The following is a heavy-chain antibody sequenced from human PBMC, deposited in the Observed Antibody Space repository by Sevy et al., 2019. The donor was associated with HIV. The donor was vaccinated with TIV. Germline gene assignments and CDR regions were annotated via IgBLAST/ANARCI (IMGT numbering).Heavy chain of an antibody. J-gene: IGHJ4*02. CDR1: GGSISSGSYY. V-gene: IGHV4-61*02. Sequence: SETLSLTCTVSGGSISSGSYYWSWIRQPAGKGLEWIGRIYTSGSTNYNPSLKSRVTLSLDTSQNQFSLRLSSVTAADTAMYYCAGENAWGRGYSWGQGTLVTVSS. CDR2: IYTSGST. CDR3: AGENAWGRGYS. D-gene: IGHD1-26*01.